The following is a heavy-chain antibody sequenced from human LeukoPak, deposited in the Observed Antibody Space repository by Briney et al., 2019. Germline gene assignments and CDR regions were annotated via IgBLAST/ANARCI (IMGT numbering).Heavy chain of an antibody. D-gene: IGHD6-19*01. Sequence: PGGSLRLSCAASGFTFSSYGMHWVRQAPGKGLEWVAVIWYDGSNKYYADSVKGRFTISRDNSKKTLYLQMNSLRAEDTAVYYCARDYRAVVGYYFDYWGQGTLVTVSS. CDR3: ARDYRAVVGYYFDY. V-gene: IGHV3-33*01. J-gene: IGHJ4*02. CDR1: GFTFSSYG. CDR2: IWYDGSNK.